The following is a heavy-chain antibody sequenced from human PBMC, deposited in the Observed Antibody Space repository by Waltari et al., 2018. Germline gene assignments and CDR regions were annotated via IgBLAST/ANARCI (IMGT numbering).Heavy chain of an antibody. CDR2: IYYSGST. V-gene: IGHV4-59*11. CDR1: GGSISSHY. D-gene: IGHD1-1*01. J-gene: IGHJ6*02. CDR3: AREYYDWRGYYYYGMDV. Sequence: QVQLQESGPGLVKPSETLSLTCTVSGGSISSHYWSWIRQPPGKGLEWIGYIYYSGSTNYNPSLKSRVTISVDTSKNQFSLKLSSVTAADTAVYYCAREYYDWRGYYYYGMDVWGQGTTVTVSS.